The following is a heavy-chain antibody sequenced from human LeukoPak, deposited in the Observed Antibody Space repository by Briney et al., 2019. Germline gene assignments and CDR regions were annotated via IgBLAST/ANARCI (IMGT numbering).Heavy chain of an antibody. D-gene: IGHD3-22*01. CDR2: INPNSGGT. Sequence: VSVKVSCKASGYTFTGYYMHWVRQAPGQGLEWMGWINPNSGGTNYAQKFQGRVTMTRDTSISTAYMELSRLRSDDTAVYYCARALHYYYDSSGDFDYWGQGTLVTVSS. V-gene: IGHV1-2*02. CDR3: ARALHYYYDSSGDFDY. CDR1: GYTFTGYY. J-gene: IGHJ4*02.